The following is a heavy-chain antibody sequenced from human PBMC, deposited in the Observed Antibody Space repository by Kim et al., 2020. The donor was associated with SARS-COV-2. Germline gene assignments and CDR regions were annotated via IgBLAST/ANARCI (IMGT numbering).Heavy chain of an antibody. CDR1: GYTFTSYY. D-gene: IGHD6-19*01. CDR2: INPSGGST. V-gene: IGHV1-46*01. J-gene: IGHJ4*02. CDR3: ARDLSIAVAGSEVDY. Sequence: ASVKVSCKASGYTFTSYYMHWVRQAPGQGLEWMGIINPSGGSTSYAQKFQGRVTMTRDTSTSTVYMELSSLRSEDTAVYYCARDLSIAVAGSEVDYWGQGTLVTVSS.